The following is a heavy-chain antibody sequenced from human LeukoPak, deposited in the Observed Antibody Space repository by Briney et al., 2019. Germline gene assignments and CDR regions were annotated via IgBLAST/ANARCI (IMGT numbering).Heavy chain of an antibody. Sequence: ASVKVSCKASGYTFTGYYMHWVRQAPGQGLEWMGWINPNSGGTNYAQKFQGRVTMTRDTSISTAYMELSRLRSDDTAVYYCARVPWTTVTTNGEGYYFDYWGQGTLVTVSS. J-gene: IGHJ4*02. CDR1: GYTFTGYY. CDR2: INPNSGGT. D-gene: IGHD4-11*01. V-gene: IGHV1-2*02. CDR3: ARVPWTTVTTNGEGYYFDY.